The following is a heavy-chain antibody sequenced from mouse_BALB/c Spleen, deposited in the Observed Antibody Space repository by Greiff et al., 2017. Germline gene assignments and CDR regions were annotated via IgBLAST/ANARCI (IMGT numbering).Heavy chain of an antibody. CDR3: TKWLDDAYGVAMDY. V-gene: IGHV1-7*01. CDR1: GYTFTSYW. CDR2: INPSTGYT. J-gene: IGHJ4*01. Sequence: VKLQESGAELAKPGASVKMSCKASGYTFTSYWMHWVKQRPGQGLEWIGYINPSTGYTEYNQKFKDKATLTEDKSSSTDYMQLSSLTSEDSAVYDCTKWLDDAYGVAMDYWGQGTSVTVSS. D-gene: IGHD1-1*01.